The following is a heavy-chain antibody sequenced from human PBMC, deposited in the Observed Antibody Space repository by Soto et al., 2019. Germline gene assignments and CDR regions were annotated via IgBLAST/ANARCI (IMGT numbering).Heavy chain of an antibody. CDR1: GGSISSSSYY. CDR2: IYYSGST. J-gene: IGHJ6*02. D-gene: IGHD3-10*01. V-gene: IGHV4-39*01. Sequence: PSETLSLTCTVSGGSISSSSYYWGWIRQPPGKGLERIGSIYYSGSTYYNPSLKSRVTISVDTSKNQFSLKLSSVTAADTAVYYCARQGSGSYYSTYYYYGKDVWGQGTTVTVSS. CDR3: ARQGSGSYYSTYYYYGKDV.